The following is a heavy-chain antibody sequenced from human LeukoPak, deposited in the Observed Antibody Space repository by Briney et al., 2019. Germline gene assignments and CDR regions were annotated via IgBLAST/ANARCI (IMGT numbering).Heavy chain of an antibody. D-gene: IGHD2-2*01. V-gene: IGHV6-1*01. J-gene: IGHJ5*02. CDR1: GDSVSSNSVT. CDR3: ARRLTQYDCFDP. CDR2: TYYRSTWYN. Sequence: KTSQTLSLTCAISGDSVSSNSVTWNWIRQSPSRGLEWLGRTYYRSTWYNDYAVSVRGRITVNPDTSKNQFSLPLNSVTPEDTAVYYCARRLTQYDCFDPWGQGILVTVSS.